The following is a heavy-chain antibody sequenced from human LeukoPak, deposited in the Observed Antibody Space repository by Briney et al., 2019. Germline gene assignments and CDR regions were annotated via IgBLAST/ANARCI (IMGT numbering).Heavy chain of an antibody. CDR2: IYHSGST. V-gene: IGHV4-38-2*02. CDR1: GYSISSGYY. Sequence: PSETLSLTCTVSGYSISSGYYWGWIRQPPGKGLEWIGSIYHSGSTYYNPSLKSRVTISVDTSKNQFSLKLSSVTAADTAVYYCARVLRQQLVRGDWFDPWGQGTLVTVSS. J-gene: IGHJ5*02. D-gene: IGHD6-13*01. CDR3: ARVLRQQLVRGDWFDP.